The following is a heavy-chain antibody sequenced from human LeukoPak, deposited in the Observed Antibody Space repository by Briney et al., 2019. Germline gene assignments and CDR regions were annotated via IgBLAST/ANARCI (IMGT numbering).Heavy chain of an antibody. Sequence: GRSLRLSCAASGFTFSSCGMHWVRQAPGKGLERVAVISYDGSNKYYADSVKGRFTISRDNSKNTLYLQMNSLRAEDTAVYYCAKDSSGYAFDYWGQGTLVTVSS. V-gene: IGHV3-30*18. CDR1: GFTFSSCG. J-gene: IGHJ4*02. CDR3: AKDSSGYAFDY. D-gene: IGHD3-22*01. CDR2: ISYDGSNK.